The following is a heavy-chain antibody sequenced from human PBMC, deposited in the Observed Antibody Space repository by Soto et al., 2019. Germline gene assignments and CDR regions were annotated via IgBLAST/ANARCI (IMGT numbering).Heavy chain of an antibody. J-gene: IGHJ6*02. V-gene: IGHV1-2*02. D-gene: IGHD2-2*01. Sequence: ASVKVSCKASGYTFTGYYMHWVRQAPGQGLEWMGWINPHSGGTNYAQKFQGRVTMTRNTSISTAYMELSSLRSEDTAVYYCARGRYCSSTSCLYYYYYGMDVWGQGTTVTVSS. CDR1: GYTFTGYY. CDR2: INPHSGGT. CDR3: ARGRYCSSTSCLYYYYYGMDV.